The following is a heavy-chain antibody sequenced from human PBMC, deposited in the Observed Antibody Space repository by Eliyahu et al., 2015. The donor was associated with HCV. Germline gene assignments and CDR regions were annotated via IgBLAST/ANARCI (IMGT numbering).Heavy chain of an antibody. D-gene: IGHD5-18*01. CDR2: LLRWGP. J-gene: IGHJ6*02. CDR1: GGSISSYY. V-gene: IGHV4-59*01. Sequence: QVQLQESGPGLVKPSETLSLTCTVSGGSISSYYWSWIRQPPGKGLEWIGVFLLRWGPQHQTPLKSRVTMSVDTSKNQFSLKLSSVTAADTAVYYCARASGIRGYSYGSYYYGMDVWGQGTTVTVSS. CDR3: ARASGIRGYSYGSYYYGMDV.